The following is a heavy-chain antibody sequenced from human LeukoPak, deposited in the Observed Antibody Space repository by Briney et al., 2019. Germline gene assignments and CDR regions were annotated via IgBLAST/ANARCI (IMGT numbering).Heavy chain of an antibody. CDR3: ARNITSYSGSS. V-gene: IGHV3-7*01. CDR2: IKQDGSEK. Sequence: GGSLRLSCAASGFIFSNYWMSWVRQAPGKGLEWVANIKQDGSEKSYVDPVKGRFTISRDNAKNSLYLQMNSLRAEDTAVYYCARNITSYSGSSWGQGTLVTVSS. J-gene: IGHJ5*02. D-gene: IGHD1-26*01. CDR1: GFIFSNYW.